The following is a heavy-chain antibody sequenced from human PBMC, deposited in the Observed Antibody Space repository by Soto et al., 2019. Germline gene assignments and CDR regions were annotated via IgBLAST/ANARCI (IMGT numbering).Heavy chain of an antibody. CDR2: IYPSGNT. CDR1: GASISSYY. Sequence: QVQLQESGPGLVKPSETLSLTCTVSGASISSYYWSWIRQSAGKGLEWIGRIYPSGNTDYNPSLNGRVTMSVDTSKNQFSLNLRSVTAADTAVYYCARDRTAAGPSNWFDPWGQGTLVTVSS. J-gene: IGHJ5*02. D-gene: IGHD6-13*01. V-gene: IGHV4-4*07. CDR3: ARDRTAAGPSNWFDP.